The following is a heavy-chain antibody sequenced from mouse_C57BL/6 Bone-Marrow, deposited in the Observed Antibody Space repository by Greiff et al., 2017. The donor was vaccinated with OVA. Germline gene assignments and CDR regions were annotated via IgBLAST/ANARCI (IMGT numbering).Heavy chain of an antibody. J-gene: IGHJ2*01. D-gene: IGHD1-1*01. CDR3: ARLGAYGSSPDY. CDR2: INPNNGGT. CDR1: GYTFTDYN. Sequence: VQLKESGPELVKPGASVKIPCKASGYTFTDYNMDWVKQSHGKSLEWIGDINPNNGGTIYNQKFKGKATLTVDKSSSTAYMELRSLTSEDTAVYYCARLGAYGSSPDYWGQGTTLTVSS. V-gene: IGHV1-18*01.